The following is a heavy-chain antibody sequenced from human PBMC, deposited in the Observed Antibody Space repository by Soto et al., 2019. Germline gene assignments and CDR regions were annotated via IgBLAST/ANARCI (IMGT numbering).Heavy chain of an antibody. D-gene: IGHD4-4*01. V-gene: IGHV1-69*12. CDR2: IIPLFRTP. CDR1: GGTFSSSA. Sequence: QVQLVQSGAEMKEPGSSVKVSCKTSGGTFSSSAISWLRQAPGQGLELMGGIIPLFRTPDYAQKFQGRVTTAADESTSTAYMELSSLRSEDTAVYYCARDNDRLQLGGNYYYILDVWGQGTTITVSS. CDR3: ARDNDRLQLGGNYYYILDV. J-gene: IGHJ6*02.